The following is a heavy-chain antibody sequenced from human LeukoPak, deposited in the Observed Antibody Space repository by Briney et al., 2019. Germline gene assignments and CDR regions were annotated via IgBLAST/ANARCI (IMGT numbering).Heavy chain of an antibody. CDR3: ARGRGSSWYYFDS. CDR1: GGSISSYY. J-gene: IGHJ4*02. CDR2: IYASGNT. V-gene: IGHV4-4*07. D-gene: IGHD6-13*01. Sequence: PSETLSLTCTVSGGSISSYYWSWVRQPAGKGLEWIGRIYASGNTNYNPSLKGRVTMTVDTSKNQFSLNLSSVTAADSAVYYCARGRGSSWYYFDSWGQGTLVTVSS.